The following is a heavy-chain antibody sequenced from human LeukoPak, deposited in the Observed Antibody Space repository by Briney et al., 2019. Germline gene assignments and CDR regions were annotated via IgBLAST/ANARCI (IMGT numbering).Heavy chain of an antibody. Sequence: GGSLRLSCAASGFTFSSYAMSRVRQAPGKRLEWVSAISGGGGTTYYADSVKGRFTISRDNSKNTLYLQMSSLRAEDTAVYYCARVGGGRYYDSSGYPDYWGQGTLVTVSS. CDR2: ISGGGGTT. CDR1: GFTFSSYA. D-gene: IGHD3-22*01. J-gene: IGHJ4*02. CDR3: ARVGGGRYYDSSGYPDY. V-gene: IGHV3-23*01.